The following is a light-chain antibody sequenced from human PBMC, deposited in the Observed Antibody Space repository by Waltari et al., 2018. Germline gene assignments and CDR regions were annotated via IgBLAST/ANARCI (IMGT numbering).Light chain of an antibody. Sequence: QSALPQPASVSGSPGQSIPIPCTGTSRDVGGYNYFPWYQHHPGKAPKLIIYDVSDRPSGVSNRFSGSKSGNTASLTISGLQADDEADYYCSSYTSRSTLIFGGGTKLTVL. CDR3: SSYTSRSTLI. CDR1: SRDVGGYNY. J-gene: IGLJ2*01. CDR2: DVS. V-gene: IGLV2-14*03.